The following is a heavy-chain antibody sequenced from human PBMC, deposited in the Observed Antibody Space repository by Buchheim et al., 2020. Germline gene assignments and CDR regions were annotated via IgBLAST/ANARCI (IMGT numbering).Heavy chain of an antibody. CDR2: IDGRSHTI. J-gene: IGHJ4*02. Sequence: EVHLVESGGGLVQPGGSLRLSCAGSGFNFSNYSMTWVRQAPGKGLEWVSYIDGRSHTIHYADSVKGRFPISRDNDKKSVFLPLNSLRDEDTAVYYCARVGGNFYDRIDFWGQGT. CDR1: GFNFSNYS. V-gene: IGHV3-48*02. CDR3: ARVGGNFYDRIDF. D-gene: IGHD4-23*01.